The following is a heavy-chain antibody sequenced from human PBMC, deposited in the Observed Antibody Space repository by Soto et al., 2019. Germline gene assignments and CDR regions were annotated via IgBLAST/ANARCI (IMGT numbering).Heavy chain of an antibody. V-gene: IGHV3-11*01. CDR2: ITFSGNTV. CDR1: GFTFSDSY. Sequence: GGSLRLSCAASGFTFSDSYMSWIRQAPGKGLEWISYITFSGNTVYYADSLKGRFTISRDNAKNSLYLQMNRLRAEDTAVYYCARVSWREKYGMDVRGQGTTVTVSS. CDR3: ARVSWREKYGMDV. J-gene: IGHJ6*02.